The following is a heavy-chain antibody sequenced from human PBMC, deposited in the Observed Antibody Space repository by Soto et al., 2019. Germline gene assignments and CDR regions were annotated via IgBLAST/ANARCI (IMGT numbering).Heavy chain of an antibody. CDR2: ISYDGNNK. Sequence: QVQLVESGGGLVQPGRSLRVSCAASGFTFSSYGMHWVRQAPGKGLEWVAVISYDGNNKYYTDSVKGRFSVSRDNSKNTLFLPMDSLRAEDTALDYCAKAYAVPAATASFDYWGQGTLVTVSS. CDR3: AKAYAVPAATASFDY. J-gene: IGHJ4*02. D-gene: IGHD2-2*01. V-gene: IGHV3-30*18. CDR1: GFTFSSYG.